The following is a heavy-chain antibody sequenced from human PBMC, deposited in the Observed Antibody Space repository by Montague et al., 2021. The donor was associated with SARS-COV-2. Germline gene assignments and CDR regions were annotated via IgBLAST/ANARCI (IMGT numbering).Heavy chain of an antibody. J-gene: IGHJ6*02. V-gene: IGHV3-30-3*01. CDR2: ISYDGSNK. CDR3: ARELVYYGMDV. CDR1: GFTFSSYA. Sequence: SLRLSCPASGFTFSSYAMHWVRQAPGKGLEWVAVISYDGSNKYYADSVKGRFTISRDNSKNTLYLQMNSLRAEDTAVYYCARELVYYGMDVWGQGTTVTVSS.